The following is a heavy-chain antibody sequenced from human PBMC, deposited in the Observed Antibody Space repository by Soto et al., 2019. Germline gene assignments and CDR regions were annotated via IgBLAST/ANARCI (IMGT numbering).Heavy chain of an antibody. J-gene: IGHJ6*02. D-gene: IGHD3-9*01. Sequence: PGGSLRLSCAASGFTFSSYGMHWVRQAPGKGLEWVAVIWYDGSNKYYADSVKGRFTISRDNSKNTLYLQMNSLRAEDTAVYYCARELRYFDWFTYGMDIWGQGTTVTVSS. CDR2: IWYDGSNK. CDR1: GFTFSSYG. V-gene: IGHV3-33*01. CDR3: ARELRYFDWFTYGMDI.